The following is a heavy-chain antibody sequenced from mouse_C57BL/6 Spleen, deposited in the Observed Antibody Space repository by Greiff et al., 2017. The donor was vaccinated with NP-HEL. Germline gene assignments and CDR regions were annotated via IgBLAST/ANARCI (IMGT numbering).Heavy chain of an antibody. J-gene: IGHJ4*01. CDR1: GFTFSDYG. Sequence: EVKLVESGGGLVKPGGSLKLSCAASGFTFSDYGMHWVRQAPEKGLEWVAYISSGSSTIYYADTVKGRFTISRDNAKNTLFLQMTSLRSEDTAMYYCARSEEFPYAMDYWGQGTSVTVSS. V-gene: IGHV5-17*01. CDR3: ARSEEFPYAMDY. CDR2: ISSGSSTI.